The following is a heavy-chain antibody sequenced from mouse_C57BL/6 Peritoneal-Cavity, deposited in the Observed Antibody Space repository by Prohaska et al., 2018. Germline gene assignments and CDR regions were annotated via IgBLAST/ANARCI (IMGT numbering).Heavy chain of an antibody. CDR3: ARLLGDY. CDR1: GLDFSRYW. V-gene: IGHV4-1*01. J-gene: IGHJ4*01. CDR2: IKPDISTK. Sequence: EVKLLQSGGGLVPPGGSLRLSCAASGLDFSRYWMSWVRRDPGKGLEWMGEIKPDISTKNYAPSLKDKFIISRDNAKNTLYLQMSKVRSEDTARYYCARLLGDYWGQGTSVTVSS.